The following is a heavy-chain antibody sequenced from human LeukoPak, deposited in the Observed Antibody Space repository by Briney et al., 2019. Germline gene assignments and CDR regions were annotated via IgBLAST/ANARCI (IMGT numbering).Heavy chain of an antibody. D-gene: IGHD3-22*01. CDR2: ISSSSSYI. V-gene: IGHV3-21*01. Sequence: GGSLRLSCAASGFIFSSYSMNWVRQAPGKGLEWVSSISSSSSYIYYADSVKGRFTISRDNAKNSLYLQMNSLRAEDTAVYYCASSYYYDSSGYYTAAFDYWGQGTLVTVSS. J-gene: IGHJ4*02. CDR3: ASSYYYDSSGYYTAAFDY. CDR1: GFIFSSYS.